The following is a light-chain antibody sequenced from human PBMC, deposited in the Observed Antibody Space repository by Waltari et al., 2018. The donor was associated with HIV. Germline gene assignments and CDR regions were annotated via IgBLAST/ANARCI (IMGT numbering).Light chain of an antibody. CDR2: TNN. V-gene: IGLV1-44*01. J-gene: IGLJ3*02. Sequence: QSVLTQPPSASGTPGQRVTISCSGSSSNIATNTVNWYQQLPGTAPKLLIYTNNPRHAGVPARFAGSKSGTSSSLAISGLQSDDDADYYCATWDDSLNGWVFGGGTRLTVL. CDR1: SSNIATNT. CDR3: ATWDDSLNGWV.